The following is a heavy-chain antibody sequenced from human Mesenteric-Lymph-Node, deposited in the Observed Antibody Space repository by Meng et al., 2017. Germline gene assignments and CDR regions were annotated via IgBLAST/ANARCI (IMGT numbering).Heavy chain of an antibody. Sequence: EVHLVGSGGGLVQPGGSLRIYCAASGFSFRNYWMHWVRQAPGKGLVWVSFINTDGSNTAYADSVKGRFTISRDNAKNTLYLQMNSLRVEDTAIYYCADITAGFWGQGTLVTVSS. CDR2: INTDGSNT. V-gene: IGHV3-74*01. J-gene: IGHJ4*02. CDR3: ADITAGF. D-gene: IGHD3-10*01. CDR1: GFSFRNYW.